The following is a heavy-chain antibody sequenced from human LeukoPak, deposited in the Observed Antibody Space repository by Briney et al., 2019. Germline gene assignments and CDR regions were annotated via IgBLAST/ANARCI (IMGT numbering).Heavy chain of an antibody. D-gene: IGHD2-21*02. V-gene: IGHV1-2*02. Sequence: ASLKGSCKASGYTFTGAYMHWVRDAPRQRVERIGWINPNSGGTKYAQKLEGRVTMPRDTSISTAYMELSRLRSDDTAVYYCARSSAYCGGDCFLDVWGQGTTVTVSS. CDR1: GYTFTGAY. J-gene: IGHJ6*02. CDR3: ARSSAYCGGDCFLDV. CDR2: INPNSGGT.